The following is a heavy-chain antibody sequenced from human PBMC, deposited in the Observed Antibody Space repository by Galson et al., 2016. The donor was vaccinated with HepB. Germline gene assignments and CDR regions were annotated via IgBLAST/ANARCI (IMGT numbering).Heavy chain of an antibody. CDR3: ARGGNFWSAIDY. Sequence: SETLSLTCNVSGYSISRGYYWGWIRQPPGKGLEYIGSIYQTGSTFYNPSLKSRVSLSVDTSKNLFSLRLSSVTAADTALYYCARGGNFWSAIDYRGQGTLVTVSS. V-gene: IGHV4-38-2*02. J-gene: IGHJ4*02. CDR1: GYSISRGYY. D-gene: IGHD3-3*01. CDR2: IYQTGST.